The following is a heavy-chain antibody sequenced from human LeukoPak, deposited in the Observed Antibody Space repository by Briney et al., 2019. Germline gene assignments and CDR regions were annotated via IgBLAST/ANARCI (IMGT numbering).Heavy chain of an antibody. D-gene: IGHD3-10*01. CDR2: IYYSGST. Sequence: PSETLSLTCTVSGGSMSSSSYYWSWIRQPPGKGLEWIGYIYYSGSTYYNPSLKSRVTISVDTSKNQFSLKLSSVTAADTAMYYCARGLLWFGELLAFDYWGQGTLVTVSS. CDR1: GGSMSSSSYY. V-gene: IGHV4-30-4*01. J-gene: IGHJ4*02. CDR3: ARGLLWFGELLAFDY.